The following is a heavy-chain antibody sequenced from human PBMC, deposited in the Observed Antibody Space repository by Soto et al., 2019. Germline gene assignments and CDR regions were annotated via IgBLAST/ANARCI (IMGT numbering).Heavy chain of an antibody. Sequence: SGPTLVNPTQTLTLTCTFSGFSLSTSGMCVRWIRQPPGKALEWLALIDWDDDKYYSTSLKTRLTISKDTSKNQVVLTMTNMDPVDTATYYCARIPGIAVGGTHYYYGMDVWGQGTTVTVSS. CDR3: ARIPGIAVGGTHYYYGMDV. CDR1: GFSLSTSGMC. J-gene: IGHJ6*02. D-gene: IGHD6-19*01. CDR2: IDWDDDK. V-gene: IGHV2-70*01.